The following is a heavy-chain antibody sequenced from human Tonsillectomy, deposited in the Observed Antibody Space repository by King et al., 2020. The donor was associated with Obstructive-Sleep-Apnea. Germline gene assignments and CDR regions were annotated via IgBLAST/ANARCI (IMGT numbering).Heavy chain of an antibody. CDR1: GGSISSSY. CDR2: IYYSWST. D-gene: IGHD1/OR15-1a*01. Sequence: VQLQESGPGLVKPSETLSLTCTVSGGSISSSYWSWIRQPPGKGLEGIGYIYYSWSTNYNPSLKSRATIAVDTSKNQFSLKLSSVTAADTAMYYCARITGTYYFDYWGRGTLVTVSS. J-gene: IGHJ4*02. CDR3: ARITGTYYFDY. V-gene: IGHV4-59*01.